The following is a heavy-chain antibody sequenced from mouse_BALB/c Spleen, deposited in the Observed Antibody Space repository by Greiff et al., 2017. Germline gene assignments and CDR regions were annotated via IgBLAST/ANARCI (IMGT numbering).Heavy chain of an antibody. CDR3: AMHRGLPPYAMDY. V-gene: IGHV2-6-7*01. Sequence: VMLVESGPGLVAPSQSLSITCTVSGFSLTGYGVNWVRQPPGKGLEWLGMIWGDGSTDYNSALKSRLSISKDNSKSQVFLKMNSLQTDDTARYYCAMHRGLPPYAMDYWGQGTSVTVSS. J-gene: IGHJ4*01. CDR1: GFSLTGYG. D-gene: IGHD2-4*01. CDR2: IWGDGST.